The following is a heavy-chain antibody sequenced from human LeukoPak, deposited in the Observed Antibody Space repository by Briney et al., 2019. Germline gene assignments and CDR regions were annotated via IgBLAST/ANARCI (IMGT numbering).Heavy chain of an antibody. CDR3: VRGAGFCSSTSCSLGY. D-gene: IGHD2-2*01. CDR2: MNPNSGNT. J-gene: IGHJ4*02. CDR1: GYTFTSYD. V-gene: IGHV1-8*03. Sequence: ASVKVSCKASGYTFTSYDINWVRQATGQGLEWMGWMNPNSGNTGYAQNFLGRVTITRNTSISTAYMELSSLRSEDTAVYYCVRGAGFCSSTSCSLGYWGQGTLVTVSS.